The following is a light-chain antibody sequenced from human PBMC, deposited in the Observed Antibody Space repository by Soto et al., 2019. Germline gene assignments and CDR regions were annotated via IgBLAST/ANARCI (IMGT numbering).Light chain of an antibody. CDR2: SAS. Sequence: DIQLTQSPSFLSASVGDRVAITCRASQGISSYLAWYQKKPGTAPKLLIHSASTLQSGVPSRFRGSGSGTEFTLTISSLQPEDFAIYYCQQLNSYPLTFGGGTKVEIK. CDR3: QQLNSYPLT. V-gene: IGKV1-9*01. J-gene: IGKJ4*01. CDR1: QGISSY.